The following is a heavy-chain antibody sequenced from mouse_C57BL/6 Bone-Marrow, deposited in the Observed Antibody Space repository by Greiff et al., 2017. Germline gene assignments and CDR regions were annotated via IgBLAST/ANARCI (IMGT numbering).Heavy chain of an antibody. V-gene: IGHV1-81*01. D-gene: IGHD1-1*01. CDR2: IYPRSGNT. J-gene: IGHJ1*03. Sequence: QVQLQQSGAELARPGASVKLSCKASGYTFTSYGISWVKQRTGQGLEWIGEIYPRSGNTYYNEKFKGKATLTADKSSSTAYRELRSLTSEDSAVYFCARSTVVAPQYWYFDVWGTGTTVTVSS. CDR1: GYTFTSYG. CDR3: ARSTVVAPQYWYFDV.